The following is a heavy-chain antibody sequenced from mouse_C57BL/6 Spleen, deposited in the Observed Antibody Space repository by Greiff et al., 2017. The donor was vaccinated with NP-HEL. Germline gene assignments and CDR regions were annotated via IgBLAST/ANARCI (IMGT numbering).Heavy chain of an antibody. J-gene: IGHJ4*01. Sequence: VQLQQSGAELVRPGTSVKVSCKASGYAFTNYLIEWVKQRPGQGLEWIGVINPGSGGTNYNEKFKGKATLTADKSSSTAYMQLSSLTSEDSAVYFCARWITTVVATSYYAMDYWGQGTSVTVSS. CDR3: ARWITTVVATSYYAMDY. CDR1: GYAFTNYL. D-gene: IGHD1-1*01. CDR2: INPGSGGT. V-gene: IGHV1-54*01.